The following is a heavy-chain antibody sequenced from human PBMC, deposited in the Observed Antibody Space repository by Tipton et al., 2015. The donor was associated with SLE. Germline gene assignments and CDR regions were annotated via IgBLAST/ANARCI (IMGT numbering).Heavy chain of an antibody. V-gene: IGHV4-39*07. CDR3: AISPLTL. D-gene: IGHD3-9*01. CDR2: ISYTGST. CDR1: GGSISSSYY. J-gene: IGHJ4*02. Sequence: TLSLTCTVSGGSISSSYYWGWIRQTPGKGLEWIGSISYTGSTYYNPSLKSRVTISVDMSKNQFSLKLTSVTAADTAVYYCAISPLTLWGQGTLVTVSS.